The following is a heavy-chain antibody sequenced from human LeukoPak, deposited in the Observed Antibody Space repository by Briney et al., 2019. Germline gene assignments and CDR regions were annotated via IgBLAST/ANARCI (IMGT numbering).Heavy chain of an antibody. CDR1: GYTFTSYG. J-gene: IGHJ3*02. V-gene: IGHV1-2*02. CDR3: ARRGGIAVADSFDI. Sequence: GASVKVSCKASGYTFTSYGISWVRQAPGQGLEWMGWINPNSGGTNYAQKFQGRVTMTRDTSISTAYMELSRLRSDDTAVYYCARRGGIAVADSFDIWGQGTMVTVSS. CDR2: INPNSGGT. D-gene: IGHD6-19*01.